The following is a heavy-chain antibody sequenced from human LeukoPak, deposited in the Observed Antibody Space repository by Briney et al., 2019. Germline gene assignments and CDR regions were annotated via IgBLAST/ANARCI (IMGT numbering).Heavy chain of an antibody. CDR2: IIPIFGTA. D-gene: IGHD4-23*01. V-gene: IGHV1-69*13. Sequence: ASVKVSCKASGGTFSSYAISWVRQAPGQGLEWMGGIIPIFGTANYAQKFQGRVTITADESTSTAYMELSSLRSEDTAVYYCARDLGYYGGNSNWGQGTLVTVSS. J-gene: IGHJ4*02. CDR3: ARDLGYYGGNSN. CDR1: GGTFSSYA.